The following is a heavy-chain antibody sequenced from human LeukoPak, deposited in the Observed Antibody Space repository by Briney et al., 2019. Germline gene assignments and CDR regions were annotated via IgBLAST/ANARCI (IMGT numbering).Heavy chain of an antibody. CDR1: GFTFSNTH. V-gene: IGHV3-21*05. J-gene: IGHJ4*02. D-gene: IGHD5-12*01. CDR2: ISKGSEDT. CDR3: ATDGGRGYDMAC. Sequence: GGSLRLSCAASGFTFSNTHMDWVRQAPGEGLGWVSYISKGSEDTYHGDSVRGRSTISRDHAKNSLYLHMNSPRVEHSAVYFCATDGGRGYDMACWGQGSLLTLSS.